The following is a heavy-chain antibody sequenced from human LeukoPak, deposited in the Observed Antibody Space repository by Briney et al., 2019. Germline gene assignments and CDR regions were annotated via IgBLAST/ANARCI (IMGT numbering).Heavy chain of an antibody. CDR1: GFTFSRFW. Sequence: PGGSLRLSCEASGFTFSRFWMHWVRQPPGKGLVCVSRIDTDGTTTTYADSVKGRFTISRDNAKNTVYLQIHSLRAEDTAVYYCAKLKRFGKHYRGQGVLVTVSS. CDR3: AKLKRFGKHY. CDR2: IDTDGTTT. V-gene: IGHV3-74*01. J-gene: IGHJ4*02. D-gene: IGHD1-1*01.